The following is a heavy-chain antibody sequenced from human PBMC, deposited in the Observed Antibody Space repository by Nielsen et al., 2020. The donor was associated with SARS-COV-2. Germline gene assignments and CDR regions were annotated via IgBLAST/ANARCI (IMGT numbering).Heavy chain of an antibody. D-gene: IGHD2-21*02. J-gene: IGHJ4*02. V-gene: IGHV3-7*01. CDR3: ARAVTGSLTDY. CDR2: IKQDGSEK. CDR1: GFTFSSYW. Sequence: GGSLRLSCAASGFTFSSYWMSWVRQAPGKGLEWVANIKQDGSEKYYVDSVKGRFTISRDNAKNSLYLQMNSLRDEDTAVYYCARAVTGSLTDYWGQGTLVTVSS.